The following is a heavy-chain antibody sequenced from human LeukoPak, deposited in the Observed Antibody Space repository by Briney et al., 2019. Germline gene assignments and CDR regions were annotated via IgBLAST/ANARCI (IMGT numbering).Heavy chain of an antibody. CDR2: ISYDGSNK. Sequence: PGRSLRLSCAASGFTFSSYAMHWVRQAPGKGREWVAVISYDGSNKYYADSVKGRFTISRDNSKNTLYLQMNSLRAEDTAVYYSARDEGFVVVTAILDYWGQGTLVTVSS. CDR1: GFTFSSYA. D-gene: IGHD2-21*02. V-gene: IGHV3-30-3*01. J-gene: IGHJ4*02. CDR3: ARDEGFVVVTAILDY.